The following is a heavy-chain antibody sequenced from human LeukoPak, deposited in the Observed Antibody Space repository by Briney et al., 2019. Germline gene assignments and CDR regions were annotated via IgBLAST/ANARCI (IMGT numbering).Heavy chain of an antibody. Sequence: SETLSLTCTVSGGSISSGGYYWSWIRQPPGKGLERIGYIYHSGSTYYNPSLKSRVTISVDRSKNQFSLKLSSVTAADTAVYYCARDQVDYDIPDHFDYWGKGALVTVSS. CDR1: GGSISSGGYY. V-gene: IGHV4-30-2*01. CDR3: ARDQVDYDIPDHFDY. J-gene: IGHJ4*02. D-gene: IGHD3-22*01. CDR2: IYHSGST.